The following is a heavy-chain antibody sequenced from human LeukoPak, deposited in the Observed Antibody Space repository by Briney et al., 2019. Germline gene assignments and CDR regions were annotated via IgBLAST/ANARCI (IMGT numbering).Heavy chain of an antibody. V-gene: IGHV1-2*02. CDR3: ARDYGRLWFGESNWFDP. J-gene: IGHJ5*02. CDR2: INPNSGGT. Sequence: ASVKVSCKASGYTFTSCYMHWVRQAPGQGLEWMGWINPNSGGTNYAQKFQGRVTMTRDTSISTAYMELSRLRSDDTAVYYCARDYGRLWFGESNWFDPWGQGTLVTVSS. D-gene: IGHD3-10*01. CDR1: GYTFTSCY.